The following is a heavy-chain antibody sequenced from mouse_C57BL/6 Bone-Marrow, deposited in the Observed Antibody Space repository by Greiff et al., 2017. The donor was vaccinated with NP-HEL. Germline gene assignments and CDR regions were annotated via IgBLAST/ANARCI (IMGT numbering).Heavy chain of an antibody. CDR3: ARGYYYGSSYYFDY. CDR2: IYPGSGNT. Sequence: LVESGPELVKPGASVKISCKASGYTFTDYYINWVKQRPGQGLEWIGWIYPGSGNTKYNEKFKGKATLTVDKSSSTAYMQLSSLTSEDSAVYFCARGYYYGSSYYFDYWGQGTTLTVSS. CDR1: GYTFTDYY. J-gene: IGHJ2*01. D-gene: IGHD1-1*01. V-gene: IGHV1-84*01.